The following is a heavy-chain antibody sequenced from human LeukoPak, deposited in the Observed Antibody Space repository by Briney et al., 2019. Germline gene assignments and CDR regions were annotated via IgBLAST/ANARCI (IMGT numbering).Heavy chain of an antibody. Sequence: PSETLSLTCAVYGGSFSGYYWSWIRQPPGKGLEWIGGINHSGSTNYNPSLKSRVTISVDTSKNQFSLKLSSVTAADTAVYYCARISGYNFYYYYGMDVWGQGTTVTVSS. D-gene: IGHD5-12*01. V-gene: IGHV4-34*01. CDR2: INHSGST. CDR1: GGSFSGYY. CDR3: ARISGYNFYYYYGMDV. J-gene: IGHJ6*02.